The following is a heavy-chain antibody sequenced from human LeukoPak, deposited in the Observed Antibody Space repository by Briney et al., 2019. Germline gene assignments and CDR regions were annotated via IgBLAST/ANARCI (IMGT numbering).Heavy chain of an antibody. CDR3: AKDVQALGYSYDYGMDV. J-gene: IGHJ6*02. Sequence: GGSLRLSCAASGFTLNTNWMSWVRQAPGKGLQWVANMKQDGSERYYVDSVKGRFTISRDNAKNTLYLQMNSLRAEDTAVYYCAKDVQALGYSYDYGMDVWGQGTTVTVSS. CDR2: MKQDGSER. CDR1: GFTLNTNW. V-gene: IGHV3-7*01. D-gene: IGHD5-18*01.